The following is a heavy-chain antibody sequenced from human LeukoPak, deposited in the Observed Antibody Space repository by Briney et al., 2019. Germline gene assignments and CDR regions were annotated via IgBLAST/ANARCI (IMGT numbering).Heavy chain of an antibody. J-gene: IGHJ5*02. V-gene: IGHV3-30*19. CDR3: ARDNRIAAAAAYNWFDP. CDR1: GFTFSSYG. Sequence: AGGSLRLSCAASGFTFSSYGMHWVRQAPGKGLEWVAVISYDGSNKYYADSVKGRFTISRDNSKNTLYLQMNSLRAEDTAVYYCARDNRIAAAAAYNWFDPWGQGTLVTVSS. D-gene: IGHD6-13*01. CDR2: ISYDGSNK.